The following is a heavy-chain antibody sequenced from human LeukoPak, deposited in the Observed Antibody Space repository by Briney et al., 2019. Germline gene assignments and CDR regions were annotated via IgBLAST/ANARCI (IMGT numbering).Heavy chain of an antibody. V-gene: IGHV4-59*01. CDR1: GGSISSYY. CDR3: ARYSSSWQITTHFDY. D-gene: IGHD6-13*01. Sequence: PSETLSLTCTVSGGSISSYYWSWIRQPPGKGLEWIGYIYYSGSTNYNPSLKSRVTISVDTSKNQFSLKLSSVTAADTAVYCCARYSSSWQITTHFDYWGQGTLVTVSS. CDR2: IYYSGST. J-gene: IGHJ4*02.